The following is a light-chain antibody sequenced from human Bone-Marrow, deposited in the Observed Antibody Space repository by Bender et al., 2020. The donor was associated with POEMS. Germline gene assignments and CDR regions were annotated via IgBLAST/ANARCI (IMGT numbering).Light chain of an antibody. CDR1: SSDFGPYNL. CDR3: ASYTSSSTKV. Sequence: QSALTQAASVSGSPGQSITISCTGASSDFGPYNLVSWYQHHPGKAPKLMIYDVSNRPSGVSSRFSGSKSGNTASLTISGLQAEDEADYYCASYTSSSTKVFGGGTKVTVL. V-gene: IGLV2-14*02. CDR2: DVS. J-gene: IGLJ2*01.